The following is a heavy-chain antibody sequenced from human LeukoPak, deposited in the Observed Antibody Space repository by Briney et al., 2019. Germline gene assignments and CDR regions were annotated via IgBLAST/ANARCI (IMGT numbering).Heavy chain of an antibody. V-gene: IGHV3-30*02. CDR1: GFTVSSNY. D-gene: IGHD1-14*01. J-gene: IGHJ4*02. Sequence: GGSLRLSCAASGFTVSSNYMSWVRQAPGKGLEWVAFIRYDGSNKYYADSVKGRFTISRDNSKNTLYLQMNSLRAEDTAVYYCARSLQVSRFLDAPNALLFDYWGQGTLVTVSS. CDR2: IRYDGSNK. CDR3: ARSLQVSRFLDAPNALLFDY.